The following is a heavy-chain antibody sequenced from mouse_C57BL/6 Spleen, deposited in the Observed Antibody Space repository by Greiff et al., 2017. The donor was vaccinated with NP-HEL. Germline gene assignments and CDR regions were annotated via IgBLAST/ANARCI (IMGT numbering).Heavy chain of an antibody. D-gene: IGHD2-3*01. V-gene: IGHV1-64*01. CDR3: ARDDDGYLFAY. Sequence: VQLQQSGAELVKPGASVKLSCKASGYTFTSYWMHWVKQRPGQGLEWIGMIHPNSGSTNYNEKFKSKATLTVDKSSSTAYMQLSSLTSEDSAVYYCARDDDGYLFAYWGQGTLVTVSA. CDR1: GYTFTSYW. CDR2: IHPNSGST. J-gene: IGHJ3*01.